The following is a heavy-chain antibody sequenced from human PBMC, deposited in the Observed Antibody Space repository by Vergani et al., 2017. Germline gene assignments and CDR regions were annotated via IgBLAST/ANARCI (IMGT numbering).Heavy chain of an antibody. CDR2: IYWDDDK. CDR1: GFSLSTSGVG. D-gene: IGHD3-10*01. J-gene: IGHJ3*02. Sequence: QITLKESGPTLVKPTQTLTLTCTFSGFSLSTSGVGVGWIRQPPGKALEWLALIYWDDDKRYSPSLKSRLTITKDTSKNQVVLTMTNMDHVDTATYYCAHRFYTSGTYAAFDIWGQGTMVTVSS. CDR3: AHRFYTSGTYAAFDI. V-gene: IGHV2-5*02.